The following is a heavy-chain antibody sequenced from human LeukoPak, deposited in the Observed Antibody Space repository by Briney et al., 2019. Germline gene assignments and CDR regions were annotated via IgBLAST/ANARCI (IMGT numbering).Heavy chain of an antibody. Sequence: SETLSLTCTVSGGSISSYYWSWIRQPPGKGLEWIGYIYYSGSTNYNPSLKSRVTISVDTSKNQFSLKLSSVTAADTAVYYCARGYCGGDCYLYYFDYWGQGTLDTVSS. V-gene: IGHV4-59*08. CDR2: IYYSGST. CDR1: GGSISSYY. D-gene: IGHD2-21*02. J-gene: IGHJ4*02. CDR3: ARGYCGGDCYLYYFDY.